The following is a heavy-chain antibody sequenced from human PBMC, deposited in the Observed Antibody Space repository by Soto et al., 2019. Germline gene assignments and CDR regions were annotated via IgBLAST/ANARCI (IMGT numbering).Heavy chain of an antibody. CDR2: IYYSGST. Sequence: SETLSLTCTVSGCSSSSDYCSWIRQPPGKGLEWSGYIYYSGSTNCNRSLKSRVTISVDTAKNQFSLKLSSVTAADTAVYYCASHWWIYRSGGSRQGPSGFDPWGQGTLVTVSS. D-gene: IGHD2-15*01. V-gene: IGHV4-59*12. J-gene: IGHJ5*02. CDR1: GCSSSSDY. CDR3: ASHWWIYRSGGSRQGPSGFDP.